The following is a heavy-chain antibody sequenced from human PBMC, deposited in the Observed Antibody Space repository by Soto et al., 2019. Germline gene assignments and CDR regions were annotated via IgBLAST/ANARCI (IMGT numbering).Heavy chain of an antibody. D-gene: IGHD3-10*01. Sequence: PSETLSLTCTVSGGSISSGGYYWSWIRQHPGKGLEWIGYIYYSGSTYYNPSLKSRVTISVDTSKNQFSLKLSSVTAADTAVYYCARVSMVRGVMYWFDPWGQGTLVTVSS. CDR3: ARVSMVRGVMYWFDP. V-gene: IGHV4-31*03. CDR1: GGSISSGGYY. CDR2: IYYSGST. J-gene: IGHJ5*02.